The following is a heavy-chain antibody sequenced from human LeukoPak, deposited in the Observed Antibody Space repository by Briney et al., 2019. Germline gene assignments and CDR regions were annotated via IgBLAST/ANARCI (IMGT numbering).Heavy chain of an antibody. D-gene: IGHD3-9*01. CDR2: ISAYNGNT. CDR1: GYTFTSYG. Sequence: ASVKVSCKASGYTFTSYGISWVRQAPGQGLEWMGWISAYNGNTNYAQKLQGRVTMTTDTSTRTAYMELRSLRSDDMAVYYCARDDYDILTGYYTPDYWGQGTLVTVSS. V-gene: IGHV1-18*03. J-gene: IGHJ4*02. CDR3: ARDDYDILTGYYTPDY.